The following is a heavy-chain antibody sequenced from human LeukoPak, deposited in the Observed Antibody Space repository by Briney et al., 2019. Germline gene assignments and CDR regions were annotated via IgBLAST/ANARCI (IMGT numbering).Heavy chain of an antibody. J-gene: IGHJ4*02. V-gene: IGHV3-49*04. Sequence: GGSLRPSCTASGFTFGDYAMSWVRQAPGKGLEWVGFIRSKAYGGTTEYAASVKGRFTISRDDSKSIAYLQMNSLKTEDTAVYYCTRSGSGYYYFDYWDQGTLVTVSS. CDR1: GFTFGDYA. D-gene: IGHD3-22*01. CDR2: IRSKAYGGTT. CDR3: TRSGSGYYYFDY.